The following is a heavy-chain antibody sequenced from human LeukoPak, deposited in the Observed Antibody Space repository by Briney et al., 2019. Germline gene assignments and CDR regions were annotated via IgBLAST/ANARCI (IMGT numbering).Heavy chain of an antibody. V-gene: IGHV3-23*01. CDR3: VKGGTDYDFWNDSSYSYYFDF. CDR1: GFTFSSYA. Sequence: GGSLRLSCAASGFTFSSYAMSWVRQAPGKGLEWVSAISGSGGTTYSADSVKGRFTISRDNSKNTLFLQMNSLRAEDTAMYYCVKGGTDYDFWNDSSYSYYFDFWGQGTLVTVSS. J-gene: IGHJ4*02. D-gene: IGHD3-3*01. CDR2: ISGSGGTT.